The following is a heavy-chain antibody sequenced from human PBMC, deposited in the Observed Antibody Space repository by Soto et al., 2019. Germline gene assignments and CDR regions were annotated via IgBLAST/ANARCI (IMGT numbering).Heavy chain of an antibody. D-gene: IGHD2-2*01. J-gene: IGHJ4*02. CDR3: ARPARECSSPGCAN. Sequence: EVQLLESGGGLVQPGGSLRLSCAASGFTFSSYAMNWVRRAPGKGLEWVSGITGSGDRTFYADSVKGRFTISRDNAKNSLYLQMTSLRAEDTAVYYCARPARECSSPGCANWGQGTLVTVSS. V-gene: IGHV3-23*01. CDR1: GFTFSSYA. CDR2: ITGSGDRT.